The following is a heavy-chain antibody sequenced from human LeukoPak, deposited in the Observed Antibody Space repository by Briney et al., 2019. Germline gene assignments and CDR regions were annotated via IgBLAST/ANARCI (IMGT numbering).Heavy chain of an antibody. CDR3: ARAIPYGDYVLRSSYYFDY. V-gene: IGHV4-34*01. Sequence: SETLSLTCAVYGGSSSGYYWSWIRQPPGKGLEWIGEINHSGSTNYNPSLKSRVTISVDTSKNQFSLKLSSVTAADTAVYYCARAIPYGDYVLRSSYYFDYWGQGTLVTVSS. CDR1: GGSSSGYY. CDR2: INHSGST. D-gene: IGHD4-17*01. J-gene: IGHJ4*02.